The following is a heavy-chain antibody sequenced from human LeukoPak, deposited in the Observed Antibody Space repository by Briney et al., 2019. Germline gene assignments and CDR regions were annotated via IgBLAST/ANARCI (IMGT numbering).Heavy chain of an antibody. Sequence: SETLSLTCTVSGDSITVYYWSWIPQPPGKGLGLIVYIYSSVRTDYNPSLKSRVTISLHTSDNQVAVKLTSVTAADTAVYYCARGLFEWFALDYWGEGTLVTLSS. D-gene: IGHD3-3*01. J-gene: IGHJ4*02. V-gene: IGHV4-59*01. CDR3: ARGLFEWFALDY. CDR1: GDSITVYY. CDR2: IYSSVRT.